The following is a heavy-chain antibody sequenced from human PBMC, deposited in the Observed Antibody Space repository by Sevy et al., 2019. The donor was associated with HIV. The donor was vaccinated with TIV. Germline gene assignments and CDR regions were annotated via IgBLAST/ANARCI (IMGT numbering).Heavy chain of an antibody. CDR1: GFTFSNYA. D-gene: IGHD1-26*01. CDR2: IKSDGSST. V-gene: IGHV3-74*01. CDR3: ARDRSGSYHVSDNWFDP. J-gene: IGHJ5*02. Sequence: GGSLRLSCAASGFTFSNYAMGWVRQAPGKGPEWVSRIKSDGSSTSYADSVKGRFTISRDNAKNTLYLQMNSLRAEDTAVYYCARDRSGSYHVSDNWFDPWGQGTLVTVSS.